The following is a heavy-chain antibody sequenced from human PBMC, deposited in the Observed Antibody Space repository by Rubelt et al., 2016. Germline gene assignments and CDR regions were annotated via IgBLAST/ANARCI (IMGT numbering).Heavy chain of an antibody. CDR3: ARDYFGTPGNWFNP. CDR2: AFSNGNT. V-gene: IGHV4-59*10. D-gene: IGHD3-10*01. Sequence: QVQLQQWGAGLLKPSETLSLTCAVYGESFSGYYWSWIRQPPGKGLEWIGRAFSNGNTMYNPSLESRVTVSVDTSKKQFSLTLTSVTAADTAIYYCARDYFGTPGNWFNPWGQGVLVTVSS. CDR1: GESFSGYY. J-gene: IGHJ5*02.